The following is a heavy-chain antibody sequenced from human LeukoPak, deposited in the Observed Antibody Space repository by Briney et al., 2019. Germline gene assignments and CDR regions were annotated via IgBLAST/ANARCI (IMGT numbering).Heavy chain of an antibody. Sequence: SETLSLTCTVSGGSISSYYWSWIRQPPGKGLEWIGYIYYSGSTNYNPSLKSRVTISVDTSKNQFSLKLSSVAAADTAVYYCARGGYCSGGSCYLVDYWGQGTLVTVSS. CDR2: IYYSGST. V-gene: IGHV4-59*01. CDR1: GGSISSYY. CDR3: ARGGYCSGGSCYLVDY. J-gene: IGHJ4*02. D-gene: IGHD2-15*01.